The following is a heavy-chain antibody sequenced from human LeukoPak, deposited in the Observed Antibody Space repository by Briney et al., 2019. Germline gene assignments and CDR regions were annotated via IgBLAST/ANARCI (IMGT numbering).Heavy chain of an antibody. CDR3: ARYCRGRSCYSFDY. Sequence: PSETLSLTCTVSGGSISSYYWSWIRQPPGKGLEWIGYIYSSGSTKYNPSLKSRVTISVDTSKNQFSLKLRSVTAADTAVYYCARYCRGRSCYSFDYWGQGSLVTVSS. D-gene: IGHD2-15*01. CDR1: GGSISSYY. J-gene: IGHJ4*02. V-gene: IGHV4-59*01. CDR2: IYSSGST.